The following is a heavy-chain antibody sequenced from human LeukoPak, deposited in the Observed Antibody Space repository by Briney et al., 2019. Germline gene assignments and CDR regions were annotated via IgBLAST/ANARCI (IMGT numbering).Heavy chain of an antibody. CDR1: GFTFHEYA. D-gene: IGHD1-26*01. CDR3: ARDAGWGRFDY. J-gene: IGHJ4*02. Sequence: GGSLRLSCTASGFTFHEYAMHWVRQTPGKGLEWVSSINWNSADIGYADSVKGRFTLSRDNAKNSVYLQMNSLRADDTAVYFCARDAGWGRFDYWGQGTLLTVSS. V-gene: IGHV3-9*01. CDR2: INWNSADI.